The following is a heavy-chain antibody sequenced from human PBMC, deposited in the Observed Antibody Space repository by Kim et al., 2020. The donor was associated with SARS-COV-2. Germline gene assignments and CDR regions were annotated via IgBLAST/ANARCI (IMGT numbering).Heavy chain of an antibody. Sequence: TVYAQKFQGRVTMARNTSISTAYMELSSLRSEDTAVYYCARGGRIAVAGSWGQGTLVTVSS. CDR3: ARGGRIAVAGS. J-gene: IGHJ5*02. D-gene: IGHD6-19*01. V-gene: IGHV1-8*01. CDR2: T.